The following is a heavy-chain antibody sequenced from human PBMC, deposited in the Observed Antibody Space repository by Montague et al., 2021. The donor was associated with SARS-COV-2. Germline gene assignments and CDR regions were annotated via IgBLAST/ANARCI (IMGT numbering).Heavy chain of an antibody. Sequence: SETLSLTCAVYGGSFSGYYWSWIRQPPGKGLEWIGEINHSGSTNYNPSLKSRVTISVDTSKNQFSLKLSSVTAAGTAVYYCTREGYQVLWSDYYYYDMDVWGQGTTVTVSS. CDR2: INHSGST. V-gene: IGHV4-34*01. J-gene: IGHJ6*02. CDR1: GGSFSGYY. D-gene: IGHD2-2*01. CDR3: TREGYQVLWSDYYYYDMDV.